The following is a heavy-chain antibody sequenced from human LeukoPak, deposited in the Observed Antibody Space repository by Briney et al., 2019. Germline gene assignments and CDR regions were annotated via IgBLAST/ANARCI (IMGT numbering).Heavy chain of an antibody. CDR2: ISYSGST. Sequence: SETLSLTCTVSGGSISSSFYYWGWIRQPPGKGLEWIGSISYSGSTNYNPSLKSRVTMSVDTSKNQFSLKLSSVTAADTAVYYCARRPVYLVGATDYWGQGTLVTVSS. CDR3: ARRPVYLVGATDY. V-gene: IGHV4-39*07. CDR1: GGSISSSFYY. J-gene: IGHJ4*02. D-gene: IGHD1-26*01.